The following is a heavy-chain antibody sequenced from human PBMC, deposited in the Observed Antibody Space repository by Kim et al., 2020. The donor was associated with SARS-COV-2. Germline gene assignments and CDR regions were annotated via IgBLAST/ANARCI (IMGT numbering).Heavy chain of an antibody. CDR3: AALYYYYGMDV. Sequence: TNYTPSRNSRITISVDTSKNQFSLKLSSVTAADTAVYYCAALYYYYGMDVWGQGTTVTVSS. J-gene: IGHJ6*02. CDR2: T. V-gene: IGHV4-39*01.